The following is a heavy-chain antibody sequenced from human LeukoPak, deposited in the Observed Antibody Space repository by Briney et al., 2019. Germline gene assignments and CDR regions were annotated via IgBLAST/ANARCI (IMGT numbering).Heavy chain of an antibody. J-gene: IGHJ4*02. D-gene: IGHD6-19*01. Sequence: GGYLRLYGAASGFTCSSYSMNWVRQAPGKGLEWVSSISSSSSYIYYADSVKGRFTISRDNAKNSLYLQMNSLRAEDTAVYYCARTDSSGWEGDYWGQGTLVTVSS. V-gene: IGHV3-21*01. CDR1: GFTCSSYS. CDR2: ISSSSSYI. CDR3: ARTDSSGWEGDY.